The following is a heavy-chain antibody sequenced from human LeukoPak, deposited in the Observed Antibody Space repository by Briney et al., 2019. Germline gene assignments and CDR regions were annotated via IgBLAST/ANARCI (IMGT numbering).Heavy chain of an antibody. D-gene: IGHD2-15*01. CDR1: GGSISSSSHY. Sequence: SETLSLTCTVSGGSISSSSHYWGWIRQPPGKGLEWIGSIYYSGSTYYNPSLKSRVTISVDTSKNQFYLKLSSVTAADTAVYYCARQYCSGGSCYSEDYWGQGTLVTVSS. CDR2: IYYSGST. J-gene: IGHJ4*02. CDR3: ARQYCSGGSCYSEDY. V-gene: IGHV4-39*01.